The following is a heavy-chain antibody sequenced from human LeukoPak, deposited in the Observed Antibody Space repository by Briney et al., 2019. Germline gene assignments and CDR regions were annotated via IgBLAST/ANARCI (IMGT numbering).Heavy chain of an antibody. D-gene: IGHD6-19*01. CDR2: ISGSGDST. Sequence: PGGSLRLSCAASGFTFSSYAMSCVRQAPGQGLEWVSAISGSGDSTYSTDSVKGRFTISRDNSKNTLYLQMNSLRAEDTAVYYCATPKQWLVRPYNWFDPWGQGTLVTVSS. J-gene: IGHJ5*02. CDR3: ATPKQWLVRPYNWFDP. CDR1: GFTFSSYA. V-gene: IGHV3-23*01.